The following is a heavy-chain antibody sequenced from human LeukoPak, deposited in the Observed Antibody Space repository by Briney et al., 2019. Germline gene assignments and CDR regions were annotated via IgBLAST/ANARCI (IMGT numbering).Heavy chain of an antibody. CDR1: GFTFSSYA. Sequence: GGSLRLSCAASGFTFSSYAMSWVRQAPGKGLEWVSAISGSGGSTYYADSVKGRFTISRDNSKNTLHLQMNSLRAEDTAVYYCAIKGGYYDFWSGYLDYWGQGTLVTVSS. CDR2: ISGSGGST. V-gene: IGHV3-23*01. CDR3: AIKGGYYDFWSGYLDY. J-gene: IGHJ4*02. D-gene: IGHD3-3*01.